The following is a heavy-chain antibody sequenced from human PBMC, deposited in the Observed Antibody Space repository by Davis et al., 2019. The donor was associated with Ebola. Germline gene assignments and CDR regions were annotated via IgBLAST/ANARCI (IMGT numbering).Heavy chain of an antibody. V-gene: IGHV4-34*01. CDR1: GGSFSGYY. D-gene: IGHD2-2*01. Sequence: PSETLSLTCAVYGGSFSGYYWSWIRQPPGKGLEWIGEINHSGSTNYNPSLKSRVTISVDTSKNQFSLKLSSVTAADTAVYYCARGRYCSSTSCYYLFDYWGQGTLVTVSS. J-gene: IGHJ4*02. CDR3: ARGRYCSSTSCYYLFDY. CDR2: INHSGST.